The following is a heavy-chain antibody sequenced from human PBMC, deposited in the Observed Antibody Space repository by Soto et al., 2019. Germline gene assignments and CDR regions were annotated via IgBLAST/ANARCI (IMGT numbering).Heavy chain of an antibody. CDR1: GFTFSSYA. V-gene: IGHV3-23*01. D-gene: IGHD6-13*01. CDR2: ISGSGDST. CDR3: TRCSFSCPFDY. J-gene: IGHJ4*02. Sequence: EVPLLESGGGLVQPGGSLRLSCAASGFTFSSYAMSWVRQAPGKGLEWVSAISGSGDSTYYADSVKGRFTISRDNSKHTLYLQMNSLRAVDPLVYHCTRCSFSCPFDYWGQGTLVTVSS.